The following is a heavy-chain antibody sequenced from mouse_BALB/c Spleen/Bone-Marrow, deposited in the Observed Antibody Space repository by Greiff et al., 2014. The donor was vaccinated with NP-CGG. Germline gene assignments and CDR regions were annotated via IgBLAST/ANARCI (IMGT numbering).Heavy chain of an antibody. Sequence: VQLKESGPDLVKPSQSLSLTCTVTGYSITSGYTCHWIRQFPGNTLEWMAYIHYSGTTNYNPSLKSRISITRDTSKNQFFLQLKSVTTEDTATYYCAITTVVNAMDYWGQGTSVTVSS. CDR2: IHYSGTT. V-gene: IGHV3-1*02. CDR3: AITTVVNAMDY. J-gene: IGHJ4*01. D-gene: IGHD1-1*01. CDR1: GYSITSGYT.